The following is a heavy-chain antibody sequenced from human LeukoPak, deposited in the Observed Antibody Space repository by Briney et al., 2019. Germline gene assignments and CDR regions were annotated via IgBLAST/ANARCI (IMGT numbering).Heavy chain of an antibody. V-gene: IGHV4-4*07. CDR2: IFTSGIT. CDR1: GGSLSLYY. D-gene: IGHD3-10*01. CDR3: ARESSGTYYNPLGYMDV. Sequence: SETLSRTCTVSGGSLSLYYWNWIRQPAGKGLEWIGRIFTSGITNHNPSLKSRVTMSVDTSKSQFSLNLSSVTAADTAVYYCARESSGTYYNPLGYMDVWGKGTTVTVSS. J-gene: IGHJ6*03.